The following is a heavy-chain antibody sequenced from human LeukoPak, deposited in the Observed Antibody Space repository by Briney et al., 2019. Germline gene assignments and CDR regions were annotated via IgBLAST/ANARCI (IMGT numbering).Heavy chain of an antibody. J-gene: IGHJ4*02. D-gene: IGHD3-22*01. CDR3: ARVSPGYGSSGYWGPDY. CDR1: GFTFSSYS. Sequence: GGSLRLSCAASGFTFSSYSMNWVRQAPGKGLEWVSSISSSSYIYYADSVKGRFTISRDNAKNSLYLQMNSLRAEDTAVYYCARVSPGYGSSGYWGPDYWGQGTLVTVSS. V-gene: IGHV3-21*01. CDR2: ISSSSYI.